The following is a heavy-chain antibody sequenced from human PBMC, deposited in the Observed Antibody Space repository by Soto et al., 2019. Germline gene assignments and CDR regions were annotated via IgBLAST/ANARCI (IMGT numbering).Heavy chain of an antibody. CDR2: MSFDGNSK. J-gene: IGHJ4*02. CDR1: GFTFSSYS. Sequence: QVQLVESVGGVVQPGRSLRLSCAASGFTFSSYSMHWVRQAPGKGLEWVAAMSFDGNSKYFADSVKGRFTISRDNSKNTLSLQMNSLGADDSAVYYCARGRSVIDHDDFEYWGQGTLVTVSS. D-gene: IGHD2-21*01. V-gene: IGHV3-30-3*01. CDR3: ARGRSVIDHDDFEY.